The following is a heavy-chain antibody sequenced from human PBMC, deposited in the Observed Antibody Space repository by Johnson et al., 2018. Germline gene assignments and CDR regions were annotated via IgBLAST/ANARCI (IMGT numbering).Heavy chain of an antibody. J-gene: IGHJ6*02. CDR1: GFKFNDYY. CDR3: AREGGGGYRGSGYYSYYGLGV. Sequence: QVQLVESGGGLVKPGGSLRLSCAASGFKFNDYYMSWIRQLPGKGLEWVSYISNSGSPIYYRDAVKGRFTLSRDNAKNSVYLQMNSLSKEETAVYYCAREGGGGYRGSGYYSYYGLGVWGQGTTVTVS. CDR2: ISNSGSPI. V-gene: IGHV3-11*01. D-gene: IGHD6-25*01.